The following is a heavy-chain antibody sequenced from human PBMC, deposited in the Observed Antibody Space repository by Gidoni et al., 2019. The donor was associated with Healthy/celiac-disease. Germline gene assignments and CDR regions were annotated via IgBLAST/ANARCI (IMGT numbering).Heavy chain of an antibody. V-gene: IGHV4-38-2*02. J-gene: IGHJ3*02. CDR1: GYSISSGYY. CDR2: IYHSGST. Sequence: QVQLQESGPGLVKPSETLSLTCTVSGYSISSGYYWGWIRQPPGKGLEWIGSIYHSGSTYYNPSLKSRVTISVDTSKNQFSLKLSSVTAADTAVYYCARDLEAGLDAFDIWGRGTMVTVSS. CDR3: ARDLEAGLDAFDI.